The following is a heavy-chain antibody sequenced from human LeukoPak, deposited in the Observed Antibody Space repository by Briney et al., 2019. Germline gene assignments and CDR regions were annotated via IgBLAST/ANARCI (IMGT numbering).Heavy chain of an antibody. CDR3: AVQYYDILTGYLAPNLDY. J-gene: IGHJ4*02. V-gene: IGHV1-2*06. D-gene: IGHD3-9*01. CDR1: GYTFTGYY. CDR2: INPNSGGT. Sequence: ASVKVPCKASGYTFTGYYMHWVRQAPGQGLEWMGRINPNSGGTNYAQKFQGRVTMTRDTSISTAYMELSRLRSDDTAVYYCAVQYYDILTGYLAPNLDYWGQGTLVTVSS.